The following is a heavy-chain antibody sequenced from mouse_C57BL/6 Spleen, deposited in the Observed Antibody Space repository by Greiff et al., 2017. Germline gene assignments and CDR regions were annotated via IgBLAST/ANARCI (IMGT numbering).Heavy chain of an antibody. J-gene: IGHJ1*03. Sequence: QVQLQQPGAELMKPGASVKLSCKATGYTFTGYWLEWVKLRPGHGLEWIGEILPGSGSTNSNEKFKGKATFTADTSSNTAYMQLSSLTTEDSAIYYCARNKGDYEYFDVWGTGTTVTVSS. V-gene: IGHV1-9*01. D-gene: IGHD2-13*01. CDR2: ILPGSGST. CDR1: GYTFTGYW. CDR3: ARNKGDYEYFDV.